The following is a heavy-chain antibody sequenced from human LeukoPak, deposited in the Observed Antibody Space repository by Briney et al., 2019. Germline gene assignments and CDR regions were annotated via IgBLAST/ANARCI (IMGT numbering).Heavy chain of an antibody. J-gene: IGHJ4*02. CDR3: AKGQCNGYNFRLGY. D-gene: IGHD5-24*01. CDR2: ISDGGSNK. CDR1: GFTFNNYA. V-gene: IGHV3-30*04. Sequence: GRPLSLSCAASGFTFNNYAMLWVRQAPGKGLEWVALISDGGSNKYYADSVKGRFTISRDNSKNTLYLQMNSLRAEDSAVYYCAKGQCNGYNFRLGYWGQGTLVTVSS.